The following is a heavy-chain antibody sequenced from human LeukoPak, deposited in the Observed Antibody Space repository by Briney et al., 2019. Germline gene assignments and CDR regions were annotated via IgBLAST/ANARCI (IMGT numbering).Heavy chain of an antibody. CDR1: GFTFNNAW. V-gene: IGHV3-15*01. D-gene: IGHD4-17*01. Sequence: GGSLRLSCVVSGFTFNNAWMSWVRQAPGKGLEWLGRIRSKADGGTIDYAAPVQGRFTMSRDDPKNTLYLEMNSLKTEDTAVYFCATGYGTIDFWGQGTLVTVSS. CDR3: ATGYGTIDF. CDR2: IRSKADGGTI. J-gene: IGHJ4*02.